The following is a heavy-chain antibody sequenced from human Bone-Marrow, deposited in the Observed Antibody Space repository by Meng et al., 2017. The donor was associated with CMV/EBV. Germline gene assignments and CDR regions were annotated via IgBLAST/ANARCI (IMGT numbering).Heavy chain of an antibody. CDR3: ARDRAWQQLVPKWFDP. D-gene: IGHD6-13*01. CDR1: GFTFSSYS. CDR2: ISSSSSYI. Sequence: RGSLRLSCAASGFTFSSYSMNWVRQAPGKGLEWVSSISSSSSYIYYADSVKGRFTISRDNAKNSLYLQMNSLRAEDTAVYYCARDRAWQQLVPKWFDPWGQGTLVTASS. V-gene: IGHV3-21*01. J-gene: IGHJ5*02.